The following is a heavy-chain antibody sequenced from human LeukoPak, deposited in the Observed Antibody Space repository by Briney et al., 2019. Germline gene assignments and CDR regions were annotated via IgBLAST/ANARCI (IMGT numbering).Heavy chain of an antibody. Sequence: PGGSLRLSCAASGFTFSSYSMNWVRQAPGKGLEWVSSISSSSSYIYYADSVKGRFTISRDNAKNSLCPQMNSLRAEDTAVYYCARDRVGALHDAFDIWGQGTMVTVSS. CDR1: GFTFSSYS. V-gene: IGHV3-21*01. CDR2: ISSSSSYI. J-gene: IGHJ3*02. CDR3: ARDRVGALHDAFDI. D-gene: IGHD1-26*01.